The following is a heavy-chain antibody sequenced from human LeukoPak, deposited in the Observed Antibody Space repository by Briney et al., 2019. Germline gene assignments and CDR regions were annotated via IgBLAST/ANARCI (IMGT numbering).Heavy chain of an antibody. Sequence: SETLSLTCTVSGGSISSYYWSWIRQPPGKGLEWIGYIYHSGSTYYNPSLKSRVTISVDRSKNQFSLKLSSVTAADTAVYYCASYDYGDWRVFDYWGQGTLVTVSS. D-gene: IGHD4-17*01. J-gene: IGHJ4*02. CDR3: ASYDYGDWRVFDY. CDR2: IYHSGST. V-gene: IGHV4-59*12. CDR1: GGSISSYY.